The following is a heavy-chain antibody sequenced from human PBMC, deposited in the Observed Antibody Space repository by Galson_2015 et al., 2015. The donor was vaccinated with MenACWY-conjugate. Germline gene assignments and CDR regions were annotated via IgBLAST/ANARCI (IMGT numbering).Heavy chain of an antibody. Sequence: SLRLSCAASGFSFSSYSMNWVRQAPGKGLEWISYISESSSTIVYADSVKGRFTISRDNAKNSLYLQMNSLRAEDTAVYYCAGRDGSSWYRQYCQRWCQGTLVTVSS. D-gene: IGHD6-13*01. CDR1: GFSFSSYS. CDR3: AGRDGSSWYRQYCQR. V-gene: IGHV3-48*01. CDR2: ISESSSTI. J-gene: IGHJ1*01.